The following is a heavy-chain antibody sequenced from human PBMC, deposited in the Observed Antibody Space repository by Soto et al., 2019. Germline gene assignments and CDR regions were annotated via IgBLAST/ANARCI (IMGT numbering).Heavy chain of an antibody. CDR2: IYYSGST. CDR3: ARERTRNYYYDSSGYFDY. V-gene: IGHV4-59*01. Sequence: SETLSLTCTVSGGSISSYYWSWIRQPPGKGLEWIGYIYYSGSTNYNPSLKSRGTISVDTSKNQFSLKLSSVTAADTAVYYCARERTRNYYYDSSGYFDYWGQGTLVTVSS. J-gene: IGHJ4*02. D-gene: IGHD3-22*01. CDR1: GGSISSYY.